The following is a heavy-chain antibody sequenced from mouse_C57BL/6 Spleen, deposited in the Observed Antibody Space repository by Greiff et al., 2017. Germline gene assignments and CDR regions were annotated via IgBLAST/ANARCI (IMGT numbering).Heavy chain of an antibody. CDR3: ASAYYSNYGFAY. D-gene: IGHD2-5*01. V-gene: IGHV1-82*01. CDR1: GYAFSSSW. J-gene: IGHJ3*01. CDR2: IYPGDGDT. Sequence: VQLQQSGPELVKPGASVKISCKASGYAFSSSWMNWVKQRPGKGLEWIGRIYPGDGDTNYNGKFKGKATLTADKSSSTAYRQLSSLTSEDSAVYFCASAYYSNYGFAYWGQGTLVTVSA.